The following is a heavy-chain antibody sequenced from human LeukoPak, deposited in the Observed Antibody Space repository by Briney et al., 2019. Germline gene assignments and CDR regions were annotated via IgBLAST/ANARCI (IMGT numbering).Heavy chain of an antibody. Sequence: GGSLRLSCAASGFSLGDFAIHWVRQAPGKGLEWVAVISYDGSNKFYADSVKGRFTISRDNSRNTLFLQMNSLRAEDTAVYYCARYSGSYSAFDIWGQGTMVTVSS. V-gene: IGHV3-30-3*01. J-gene: IGHJ3*02. D-gene: IGHD1-26*01. CDR1: GFSLGDFA. CDR3: ARYSGSYSAFDI. CDR2: ISYDGSNK.